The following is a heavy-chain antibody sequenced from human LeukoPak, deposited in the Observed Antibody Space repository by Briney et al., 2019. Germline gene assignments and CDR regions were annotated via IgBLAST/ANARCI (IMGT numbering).Heavy chain of an antibody. CDR1: GGSVTSYY. CDR3: AGGGDKAKTGY. J-gene: IGHJ4*02. V-gene: IGHV4-59*08. Sequence: PSETLSLTCTVSGGSVTSYYWSWIRQPPGKGLEWIGYIYYNGGTNYNPSLKSRITISLDTSKNQFSLRLSSVTAADTAVYYYAGGGDKAKTGYWGQGTLVTASS. D-gene: IGHD2-15*01. CDR2: IYYNGGT.